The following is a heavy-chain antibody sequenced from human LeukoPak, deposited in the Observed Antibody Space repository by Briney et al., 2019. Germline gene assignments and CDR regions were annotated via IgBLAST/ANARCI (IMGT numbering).Heavy chain of an antibody. CDR2: ISAYNGNT. J-gene: IGHJ4*02. D-gene: IGHD6-19*01. CDR1: GYTFTSYG. V-gene: IGHV1-18*01. CDR3: ARGSPWLWLGPPYYFDY. Sequence: ASVKVSCKASGYTFTSYGISWVRQAPGQGLEWMGWISAYNGNTNYAQKLQGRVTMTTDTSTSTAYMELRSLRSDDTAVYYRARGSPWLWLGPPYYFDYWGQGTLVTVSS.